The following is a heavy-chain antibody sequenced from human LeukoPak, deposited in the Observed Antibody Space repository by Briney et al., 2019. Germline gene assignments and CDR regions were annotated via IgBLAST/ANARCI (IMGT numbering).Heavy chain of an antibody. Sequence: SGPTLVKPTPTLTLTCTFSGFSLSTSGVGGGWIRQPPGKALEWLALIYWNDDKRYSPSLKSRLTITQDTSKNHVVLTMTNMDPVDTATYYCAHGAAAGRSFDYWGQGTLVTVSS. CDR1: GFSLSTSGVG. V-gene: IGHV2-5*01. CDR2: IYWNDDK. CDR3: AHGAAAGRSFDY. D-gene: IGHD6-13*01. J-gene: IGHJ4*02.